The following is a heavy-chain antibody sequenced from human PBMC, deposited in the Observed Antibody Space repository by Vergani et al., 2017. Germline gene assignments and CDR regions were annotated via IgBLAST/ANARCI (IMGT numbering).Heavy chain of an antibody. CDR2: INHSGST. CDR1: GGSISSYY. D-gene: IGHD1-26*01. CDR3: ARLGALDY. J-gene: IGHJ4*02. Sequence: QVQLQESGPGLVKPSETLSLTCTVSGGSISSYYWSWIRQPPGKGLEWIGEINHSGSTNYNPSLKSRVTISVDTSKNQFSLKLSSVTAADTAVYYCARLGALDYWGQGTLVTVSS. V-gene: IGHV4-59*08.